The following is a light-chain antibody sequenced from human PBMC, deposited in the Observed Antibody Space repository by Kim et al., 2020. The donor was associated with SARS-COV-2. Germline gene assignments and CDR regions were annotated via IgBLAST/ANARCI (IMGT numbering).Light chain of an antibody. Sequence: EIVLTQSPGTLSLSPGERATLSCRASQSVSSSYLAWYQQKPGQAPRLLIYGASSRATGIPDRFSGSGSGTDFTLTISRLEAEDFAVYCCQQYGSSPFTFGQGTSVDIK. V-gene: IGKV3-20*01. CDR1: QSVSSSY. J-gene: IGKJ3*01. CDR3: QQYGSSPFT. CDR2: GAS.